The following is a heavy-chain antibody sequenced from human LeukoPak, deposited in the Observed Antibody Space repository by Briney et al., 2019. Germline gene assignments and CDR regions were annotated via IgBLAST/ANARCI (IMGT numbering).Heavy chain of an antibody. J-gene: IGHJ4*02. CDR2: IYYSGST. D-gene: IGHD3-22*01. CDR3: ARDKGTRYYDSSGYYDY. Sequence: SETLSLTCTVSGGSISSYYWSWIRQPPGKGLEWIGYIYYSGSTNYNPSLKSRVTISVDTSKNQFSLKLSSVTAADTAVYYCARDKGTRYYDSSGYYDYWGQGTLVTVSS. CDR1: GGSISSYY. V-gene: IGHV4-59*01.